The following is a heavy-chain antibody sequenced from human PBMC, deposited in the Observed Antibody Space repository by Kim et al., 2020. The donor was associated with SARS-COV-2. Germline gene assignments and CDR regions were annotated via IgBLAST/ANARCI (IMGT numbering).Heavy chain of an antibody. CDR2: ITWNSGTM. Sequence: GGSLRLSCAGSGFSFGDYAMHWVRQAPGKGLEWVSGITWNSGTMDYADSVKGRFAISRDNAKQYLYLQMNSRRVEDTALYFCTKEGMPSRGSSFHFSPMDVWGRGTTRTVSS. CDR1: GFSFGDYA. D-gene: IGHD3-3*02. CDR3: TKEGMPSRGSSFHFSPMDV. J-gene: IGHJ6*02. V-gene: IGHV3-9*01.